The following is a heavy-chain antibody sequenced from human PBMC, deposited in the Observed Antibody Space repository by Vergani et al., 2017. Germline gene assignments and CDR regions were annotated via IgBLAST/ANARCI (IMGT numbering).Heavy chain of an antibody. Sequence: QVQLAESGGGRVQPGRSLRLSCAASGFSFSSHAIHWVRQAPGKGLEWVAVISNDGSKKYYADSVKGRFTISRDNSKNTLDLQMNSLRTQDTAVYYCAKAGSVNSGSLQYNFYMDVWGKGTTGTVS. CDR3: AKAGSVNSGSLQYNFYMDV. CDR2: ISNDGSKK. CDR1: GFSFSSHA. V-gene: IGHV3-30*18. J-gene: IGHJ6*03. D-gene: IGHD3-10*01.